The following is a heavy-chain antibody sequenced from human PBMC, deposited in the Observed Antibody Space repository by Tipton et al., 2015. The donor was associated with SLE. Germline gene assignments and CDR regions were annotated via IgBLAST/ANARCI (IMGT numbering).Heavy chain of an antibody. J-gene: IGHJ5*02. CDR1: GFTFSSYW. Sequence: SLRLSRAASGFTFSSYWMHWVRQAPGKGLVWVSRIKSDGSFTSYADSVKGRFTISRDNAKNKLYLQMNSLRAEDTAVYYCAKESIVAGFDPWGQGTLVTVSS. V-gene: IGHV3-74*01. CDR3: AKESIVAGFDP. CDR2: IKSDGSFT. D-gene: IGHD6-6*01.